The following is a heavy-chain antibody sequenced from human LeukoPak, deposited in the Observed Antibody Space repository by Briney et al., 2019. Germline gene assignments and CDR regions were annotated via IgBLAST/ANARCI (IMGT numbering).Heavy chain of an antibody. V-gene: IGHV4-34*01. J-gene: IGHJ4*02. CDR3: ARTYYDFWSGYYPFDY. Sequence: PSETLSLTCTVSGGSISSYYWSWIRQPPGKGLEWIGEINHSGSTNYNPSLKSRVTISVDTSKNQFSLKLSSVTAADTAVYYCARTYYDFWSGYYPFDYWGQGTLVTVSS. D-gene: IGHD3-3*01. CDR1: GGSISSYY. CDR2: INHSGST.